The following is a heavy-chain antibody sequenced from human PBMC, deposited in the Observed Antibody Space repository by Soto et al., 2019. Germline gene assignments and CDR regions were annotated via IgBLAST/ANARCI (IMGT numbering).Heavy chain of an antibody. Sequence: GLLRRLSCAASGFTFSNYCMHWVRQAPGKGLVWVSRINSDGSSTSYADSVKGRFTISRDNAKNTLYLQMNSLRAEDTAVYSCARGEGIAAAGTDYWGQGTLVTVSS. D-gene: IGHD6-13*01. V-gene: IGHV3-74*01. CDR2: INSDGSST. CDR1: GFTFSNYC. CDR3: ARGEGIAAAGTDY. J-gene: IGHJ4*02.